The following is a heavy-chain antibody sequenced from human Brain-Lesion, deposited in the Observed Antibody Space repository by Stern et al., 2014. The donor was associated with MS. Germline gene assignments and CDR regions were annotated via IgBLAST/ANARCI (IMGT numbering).Heavy chain of an antibody. V-gene: IGHV3-9*01. CDR2: ISWNSGTI. Sequence: VQLVESRGDLVQPGRSLRLSCAAFGFTFDDYAMHWVRQAPGKGLEWVAGISWNSGTIGYADSVKGRFTTSRDNAYSSLYLQMNSLRPEDTALYYCARDITGSSAYFAYWGQGTLVTVSS. CDR3: ARDITGSSAYFAY. J-gene: IGHJ4*02. CDR1: GFTFDDYA. D-gene: IGHD1-14*01.